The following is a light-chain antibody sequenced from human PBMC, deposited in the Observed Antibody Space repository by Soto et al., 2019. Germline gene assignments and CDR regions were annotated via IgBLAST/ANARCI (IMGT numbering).Light chain of an antibody. CDR1: QSVSIK. V-gene: IGKV3-15*01. CDR2: DTS. Sequence: ELVLTQSPATLSVSPWERATLSCRASQSVSIKLAWYQQKPGQAPRLLIYDTSTRATGIPARFSGSGSGTEFTLTISSLQSEDFAVYYCQQYNNWPPITFGQGTRLEIK. J-gene: IGKJ5*01. CDR3: QQYNNWPPIT.